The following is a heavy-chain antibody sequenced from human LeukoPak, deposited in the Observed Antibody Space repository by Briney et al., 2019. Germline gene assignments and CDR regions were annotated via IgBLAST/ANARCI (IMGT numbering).Heavy chain of an antibody. V-gene: IGHV1-46*01. D-gene: IGHD6-13*01. Sequence: ASVKVSCKASGYTFTSYYMHWVRQAPGQGLEWMGIINPSGGSTSYAQKFQGRITITRDMSTSTVYMELSSLRSEDTAVYYCARDRRGAAAGIYYMDVWGKGTTVTVSS. CDR2: INPSGGST. J-gene: IGHJ6*03. CDR3: ARDRRGAAAGIYYMDV. CDR1: GYTFTSYY.